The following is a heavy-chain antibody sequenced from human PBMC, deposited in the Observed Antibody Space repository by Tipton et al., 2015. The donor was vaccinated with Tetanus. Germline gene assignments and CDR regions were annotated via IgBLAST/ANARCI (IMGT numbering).Heavy chain of an antibody. CDR2: SSAHNGNT. V-gene: IGHV1-18*04. J-gene: IGHJ5*02. D-gene: IGHD6-13*01. CDR1: GYTFTNSG. CDR3: VRDQSDSWSWFDT. Sequence: QLVQSGAEVKKPGASVKVSCKTSGYTFTNSGFSWVRQAPGQGLEWMGWSSAHNGNTDYAQNLHGRLTMTTDTSTNTAYMELRYLRSDDTAVYYCVRDQSDSWSWFDTWGQGTLVAVSS.